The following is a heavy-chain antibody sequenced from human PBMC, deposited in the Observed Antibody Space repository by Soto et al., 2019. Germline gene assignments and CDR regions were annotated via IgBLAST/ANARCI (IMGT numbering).Heavy chain of an antibody. CDR1: GFTFSSYA. J-gene: IGHJ3*02. Sequence: EVQLLESGGGLVQPGGSLRLSCAASGFTFSSYAMSWVRQAPGKGLEWVSAISGSGGSTYYADSVKGRFTISRDNSKNTLYLQMNSLRAEDTAAYYCPTTKESTYYYGSGMGPFDMWGQGTMVTVSS. V-gene: IGHV3-23*01. CDR2: ISGSGGST. CDR3: PTTKESTYYYGSGMGPFDM. D-gene: IGHD3-10*01.